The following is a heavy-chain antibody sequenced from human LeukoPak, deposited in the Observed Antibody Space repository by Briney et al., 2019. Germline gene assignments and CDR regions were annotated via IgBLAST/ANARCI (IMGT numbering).Heavy chain of an antibody. CDR2: IYYSGST. J-gene: IGHJ4*02. V-gene: IGHV4-39*07. CDR3: ARALAGYSSGWSNNYYFDY. Sequence: ASETLSLTCTVSGGSISSSSYYWGWIRQPPGKGLEWIGSIYYSGSTYYNPSLKSRVTISVDTSKNQFSLKLSSVTAADTAVYYCARALAGYSSGWSNNYYFDYWGQGTLVTVSS. D-gene: IGHD6-19*01. CDR1: GGSISSSSYY.